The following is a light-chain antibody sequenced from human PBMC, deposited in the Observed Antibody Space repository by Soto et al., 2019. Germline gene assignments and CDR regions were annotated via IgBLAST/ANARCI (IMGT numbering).Light chain of an antibody. V-gene: IGKV1-5*03. CDR2: KAS. Sequence: DVHMTQSPSTLSASVGDRVTITCRASQSISSWLAWYQQKPGKAPKLLIYKASSLESGVPSRFSGSGSGTEFTLTISSLQPDDFATYYCQQYNSYLKTFGQGTKVDIK. J-gene: IGKJ1*01. CDR3: QQYNSYLKT. CDR1: QSISSW.